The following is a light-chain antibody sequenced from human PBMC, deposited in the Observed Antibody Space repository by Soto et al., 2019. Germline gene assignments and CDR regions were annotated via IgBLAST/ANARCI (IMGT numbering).Light chain of an antibody. J-gene: IGLJ1*01. V-gene: IGLV1-40*01. Sequence: QSVLAQPPSVSGAPGQRVTISCTGSSSNIGAGYDVHWYQQHPGKAPKLIIYEVKKRPSGVPDRFSASKSGNTASLTVSGLQAEDEADYYCSSYAGNNNFVFGSGTKVTVL. CDR2: EVK. CDR3: SSYAGNNNFV. CDR1: SSNIGAGYD.